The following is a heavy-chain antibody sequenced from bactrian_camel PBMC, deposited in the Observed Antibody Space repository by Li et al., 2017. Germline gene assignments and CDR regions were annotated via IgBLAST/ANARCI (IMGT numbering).Heavy chain of an antibody. CDR1: GYTYSSYC. J-gene: IGHJ4*01. CDR3: AAGTRIIVGDYCDGITD. V-gene: IGHV3S26*01. D-gene: IGHD3*01. CDR2: IDSDGST. Sequence: QVQLVESGGGSVQAGGSLRLSCAASGYTYSSYCMGWFRQAPGKEREGVAAIDSDGSTSYADSVKGRFTISRDNAKNIIYLQMSSLTPDDTAMYYCAAGTRIIVGDYCDGITDWGQGTQVTVS.